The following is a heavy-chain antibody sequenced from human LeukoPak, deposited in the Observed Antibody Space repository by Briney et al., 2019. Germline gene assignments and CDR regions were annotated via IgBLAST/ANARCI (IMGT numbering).Heavy chain of an antibody. CDR3: ARKGYCSGGSCYLDAFDI. Sequence: GASVKVSCKASGGTFSSYAISWVRQAPGQGLEWIGGIIPIFGTANYAQKFQGRVTITADESTSTAYMELSSLRSEDTAVYYCARKGYCSGGSCYLDAFDIWGQGTMVTVSS. CDR1: GGTFSSYA. CDR2: IIPIFGTA. J-gene: IGHJ3*02. V-gene: IGHV1-69*13. D-gene: IGHD2-15*01.